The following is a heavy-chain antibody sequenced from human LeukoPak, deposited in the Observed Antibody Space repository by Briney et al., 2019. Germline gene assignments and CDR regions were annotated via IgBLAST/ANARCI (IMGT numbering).Heavy chain of an antibody. D-gene: IGHD3-3*01. J-gene: IGHJ6*03. V-gene: IGHV3-7*01. CDR1: GFTFSSYW. Sequence: GGSLRLSCAASGFTFSSYWMSWVRQAPGKGLEWVANIKQDGSEKYYVDSVKGRFTISRDNAKNSLYLQMNSLRAEDTAVYYCARITDFWSGYYEGYYYYYYMDVWGKGTTVTVSS. CDR3: ARITDFWSGYYEGYYYYYYMDV. CDR2: IKQDGSEK.